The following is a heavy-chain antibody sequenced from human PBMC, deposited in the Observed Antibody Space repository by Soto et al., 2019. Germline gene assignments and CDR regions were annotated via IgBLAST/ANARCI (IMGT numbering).Heavy chain of an antibody. CDR2: IYYSGST. Sequence: SETLSLTCTVSGGSISSGGYYWSWIRQHPGKGLEWIGYIYYSGSTYYNPSLKSRVTISVDTSKNQFSLKLSSVTAADTAVYYCAREHGPYAYFDYWGQGTLVTVSS. J-gene: IGHJ4*02. CDR3: AREHGPYAYFDY. CDR1: GGSISSGGYY. V-gene: IGHV4-31*03. D-gene: IGHD4-17*01.